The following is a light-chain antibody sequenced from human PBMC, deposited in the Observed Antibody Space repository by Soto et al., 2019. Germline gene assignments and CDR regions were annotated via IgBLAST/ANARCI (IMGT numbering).Light chain of an antibody. Sequence: QSVLTQPRSVSGSPGQSVTISCTGTSSDVGGYNYVSWYQQHPGEAPKLVIYEVSKRPSGVPDRFSGSKSGNTASLTVSGLQAEDEADYYCSSYAASNNFEVVFGGGTKLTVL. CDR3: SSYAASNNFEVV. J-gene: IGLJ3*02. V-gene: IGLV2-8*01. CDR1: SSDVGGYNY. CDR2: EVS.